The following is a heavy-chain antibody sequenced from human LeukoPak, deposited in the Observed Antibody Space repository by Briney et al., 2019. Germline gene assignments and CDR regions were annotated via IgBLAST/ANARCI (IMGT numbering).Heavy chain of an antibody. V-gene: IGHV3-30*03. CDR2: ISYDGGKR. CDR1: GFNFMTYG. CDR3: ATYRQVLLPFES. Sequence: GGSLRLSCAASGFNFMTYGMHWVRQAPGKGLEWVAFISYDGGKRFFGESVKGRFTIARDNSKSTLSLQMNSLRAEDTAIYYCATYRQVLLPFESWGQGTLVTVSS. D-gene: IGHD2/OR15-2a*01. J-gene: IGHJ4*02.